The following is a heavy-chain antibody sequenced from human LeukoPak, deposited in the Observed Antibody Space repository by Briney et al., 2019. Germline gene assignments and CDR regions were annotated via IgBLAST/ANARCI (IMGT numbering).Heavy chain of an antibody. CDR2: ISAYNGNT. J-gene: IGHJ6*03. CDR3: ARSLQDIVVVPAAMNGYYNMDV. V-gene: IGHV1-18*01. D-gene: IGHD2-2*01. Sequence: WASVKVSCKASGYTFTSYGISWVRQAPGQGLEWMGWISAYNGNTNYAQKLQGRVTMTTDTSTSTAYMELRSLRSDDTAVYYCARSLQDIVVVPAAMNGYYNMDVWGKGTTVTVSS. CDR1: GYTFTSYG.